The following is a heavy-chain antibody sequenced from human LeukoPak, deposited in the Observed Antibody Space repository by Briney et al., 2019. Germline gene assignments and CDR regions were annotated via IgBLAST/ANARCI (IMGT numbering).Heavy chain of an antibody. CDR2: SGSTT. V-gene: IGHV3-23*01. Sequence: GGSLRLSCAASGFIFSNYAMTWVRQAPGKGLEWVSSSGSTTDYSDSVKGRFTISRDNSKNTLYLQMNSLRADDTAVYYCTRDSSYGDYSTAFDYWGQGALVAVSS. CDR3: TRDSSYGDYSTAFDY. D-gene: IGHD4-17*01. CDR1: GFIFSNYA. J-gene: IGHJ4*02.